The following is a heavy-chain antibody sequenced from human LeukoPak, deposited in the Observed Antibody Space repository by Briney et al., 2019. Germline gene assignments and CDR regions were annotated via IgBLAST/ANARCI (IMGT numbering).Heavy chain of an antibody. J-gene: IGHJ5*02. CDR1: GFTFSSYA. V-gene: IGHV3-23*01. Sequence: GGSLRLSCAASGFTFSSYAMSWVRQAPGKGLERVSAISASGGSTYYADSVKGRFTISRDNSKNTLYLQMNSLRAEDTAVYYCAKGYNYSKGWFDPWGQGTLVTVPS. CDR3: AKGYNYSKGWFDP. D-gene: IGHD4-11*01. CDR2: ISASGGST.